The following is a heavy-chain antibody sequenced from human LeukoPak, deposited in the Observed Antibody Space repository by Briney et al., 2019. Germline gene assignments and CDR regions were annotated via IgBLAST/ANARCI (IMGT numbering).Heavy chain of an antibody. J-gene: IGHJ4*02. D-gene: IGHD3-10*01. CDR2: IYYTGRS. V-gene: IGHV4-59*08. CDR3: ARHKPTGSYPLEL. Sequence: SETLSLTCTVSGGSISSYYWSWLRQPPGKGLEWIGHIYYTGRSTYNPSLGSRLTISADTSTSQLSLKLSSVTAADTAVYYCARHKPTGSYPLELWGQGTLVTVSS. CDR1: GGSISSYY.